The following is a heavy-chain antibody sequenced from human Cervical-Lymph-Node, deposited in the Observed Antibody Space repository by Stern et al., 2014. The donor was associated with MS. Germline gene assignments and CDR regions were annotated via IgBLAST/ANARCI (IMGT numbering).Heavy chain of an antibody. V-gene: IGHV3-23*04. CDR1: GFTFSSYA. J-gene: IGHJ3*02. D-gene: IGHD2-15*01. CDR2: ISGSGGST. Sequence: EVHLVESGGGLVQPGGSLRLSCAASGFTFSSYAMSWVRQAPGKGLEWVSAISGSGGSTYYADSVKGRFTISRDNSKNTLYLQMNSLRAEDTAVYYCAKAQLGGWGYCSGGSCWGAFDIWGQGTMVTVSS. CDR3: AKAQLGGWGYCSGGSCWGAFDI.